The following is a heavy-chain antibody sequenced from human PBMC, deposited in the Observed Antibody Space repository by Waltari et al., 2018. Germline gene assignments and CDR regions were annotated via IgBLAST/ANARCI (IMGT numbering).Heavy chain of an antibody. CDR1: GGSISSYY. D-gene: IGHD6-13*01. CDR3: ARRIAAAAVGYYYDMDV. Sequence: QVQLQESGPGLVKPSETLSLTCTVSGGSISSYYWSWIRQPPGKGLEWIGYIYYSGRTNNTPARMSGVPISVDTSKIQFSLKLSSVTAADTAMYYCARRIAAAAVGYYYDMDVWGKGTTVTVSS. V-gene: IGHV4-59*01. CDR2: IYYSGRT. J-gene: IGHJ6*03.